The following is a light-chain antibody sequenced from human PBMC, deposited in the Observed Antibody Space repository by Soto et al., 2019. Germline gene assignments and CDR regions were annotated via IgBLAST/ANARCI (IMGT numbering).Light chain of an antibody. J-gene: IGKJ4*01. CDR2: DAS. CDR3: QQRSNWSLT. V-gene: IGKV3-11*01. CDR1: QSVSSY. Sequence: EIVLTPSPATLSLSPGERATLSCRASQSVSSYLAWYQQKPGQAPRLLIYDASTRATGIPARFSGSGSGTDFTLTISSLEPEDFAVYYCQQRSNWSLTFGGGTKVDIK.